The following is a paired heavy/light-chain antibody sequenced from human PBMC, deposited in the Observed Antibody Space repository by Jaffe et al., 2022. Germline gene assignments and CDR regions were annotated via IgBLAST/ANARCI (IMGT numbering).Light chain of an antibody. CDR2: EGS. V-gene: IGLV2-23*01. CDR1: SSDVGSYNL. J-gene: IGLJ1*01. Sequence: QSALTQPASVSGSPGQSITISCTGTSSDVGSYNLVSWYQQHPGKAPKLMIYEGSKRPSGVSNRFSGSKSGNTASLTISGLQAEDEADYYCCSYAGSSTFYVFGTGTKVTVL. CDR3: CSYAGSSTFYV.
Heavy chain of an antibody. V-gene: IGHV4-39*01. CDR1: GGSISSSSYY. J-gene: IGHJ5*02. D-gene: IGHD3-3*01. CDR2: IYYSGST. CDR3: ARLHYDFWSGYRLGNWFDP. Sequence: QLQLQESGPGLVKPSETLSLTCTVSGGSISSSSYYWGWIRQPPGKGLEWIGSIYYSGSTYYNPSLKSRVTISVDTSKNQFSLKLSSVTAADTAVYYCARLHYDFWSGYRLGNWFDPWGQGTLVTVSS.